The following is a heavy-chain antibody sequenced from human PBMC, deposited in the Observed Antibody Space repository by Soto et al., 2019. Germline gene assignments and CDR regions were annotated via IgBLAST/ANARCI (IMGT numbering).Heavy chain of an antibody. CDR2: ISSTTNYI. Sequence: EVQLVESGGGLVRPGGSLRLSCAASGFTFSRYSMNWVRQAPGKGLEWVSSISSTTNYIYYADSMKGRFTVSRDNAKNSVYLDMNRLSAEDTAVYYCARDSEDLTSNFDYWGQGTLVTVSS. J-gene: IGHJ4*02. CDR1: GFTFSRYS. CDR3: ARDSEDLTSNFDY. V-gene: IGHV3-21*01.